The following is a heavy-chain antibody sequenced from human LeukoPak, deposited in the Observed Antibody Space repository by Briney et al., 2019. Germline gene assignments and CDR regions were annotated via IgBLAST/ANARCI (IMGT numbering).Heavy chain of an antibody. J-gene: IGHJ6*02. CDR1: GFTFSSYW. V-gene: IGHV3-7*05. CDR3: ASTTITPSGGMDV. D-gene: IGHD5-12*01. Sequence: PGGSLRLSCAASGFTFSSYWMSWVRQAPGKGLEWVANIKQDGSEKYYVDSVKGRFTISSDNAKSSLLLQMNSLRAEDTAVYYCASTTITPSGGMDVWGQGTTVTVSS. CDR2: IKQDGSEK.